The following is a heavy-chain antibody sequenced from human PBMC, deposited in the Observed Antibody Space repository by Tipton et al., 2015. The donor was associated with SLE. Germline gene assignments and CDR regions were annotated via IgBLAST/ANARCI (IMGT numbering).Heavy chain of an antibody. CDR2: IIPIFGTA. Sequence: VQSGAEVKKPGSSVKVSCKASGGTFSSYAISWVRQAPGQGLEWMGRIIPIFGTANYAQKFQGRVTITADKSTSTAYMELSSLRSEDTAVYYCWVLYYYGSGSLYCDYWGQGTLVTVSS. CDR1: GGTFSSYA. CDR3: WVLYYYGSGSLYCDY. D-gene: IGHD3-10*01. V-gene: IGHV1-69*06. J-gene: IGHJ4*02.